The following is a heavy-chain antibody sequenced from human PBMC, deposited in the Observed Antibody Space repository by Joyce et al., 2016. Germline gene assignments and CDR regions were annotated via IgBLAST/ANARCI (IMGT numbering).Heavy chain of an antibody. CDR2: IDPDDSHS. D-gene: IGHD1-26*01. Sequence: DVQLVQSGAEVKKPGESLRISCKGSGYIFANYWTSWGRQLPGEGLEWMGRIDPDDSHSNYSPSLQGHVTISTDTSSSTAYLQWSSLKASGTAIYFCARGSKAISGEFDYWGQGTLVTVSS. V-gene: IGHV5-10-1*03. CDR3: ARGSKAISGEFDY. J-gene: IGHJ4*02. CDR1: GYIFANYW.